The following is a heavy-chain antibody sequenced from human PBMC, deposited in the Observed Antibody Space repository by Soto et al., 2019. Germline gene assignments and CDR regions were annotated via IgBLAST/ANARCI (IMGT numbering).Heavy chain of an antibody. CDR1: GYTFTTHW. D-gene: IGHD6-13*01. V-gene: IGHV5-51*01. CDR3: AKITGYVAHMDV. Sequence: GEPLKISCNGSGYTFTTHWIALVLQMPGKGLEWMGIIYPGDSDTKYSPSFQGQVTISADKSISTAYLQWNSLKASDTAIYYCAKITGYVAHMDVWGQGTTVTVSS. CDR2: IYPGDSDT. J-gene: IGHJ6*02.